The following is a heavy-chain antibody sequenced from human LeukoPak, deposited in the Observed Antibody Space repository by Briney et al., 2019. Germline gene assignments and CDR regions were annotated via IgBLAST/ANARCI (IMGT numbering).Heavy chain of an antibody. J-gene: IGHJ3*02. Sequence: SVKVSCKASGGTFSSYAISWVRQAPGQGLKWMGGIIPIFGTANYAQKFQGRVTITADKSTSTAYMELSSLRSEDTAVYYCARAGDYGSGSLAFDIWGQGTMVTVSS. CDR2: IIPIFGTA. V-gene: IGHV1-69*06. CDR3: ARAGDYGSGSLAFDI. CDR1: GGTFSSYA. D-gene: IGHD3-10*01.